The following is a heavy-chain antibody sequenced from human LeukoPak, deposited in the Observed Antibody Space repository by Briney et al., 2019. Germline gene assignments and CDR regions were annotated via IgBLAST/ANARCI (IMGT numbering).Heavy chain of an antibody. V-gene: IGHV3-23*01. Sequence: PGGSLRLSCVASGFTFSSYSMNWVRQAPGKGLEWVSGISPSGDIKYYVDSVKGRFTVSRDNFKNTLYLQINSLRDEDTAVYYCAKDDAWLQYNDWGQGTLVTVSS. CDR2: ISPSGDIK. D-gene: IGHD5-24*01. CDR3: AKDDAWLQYND. J-gene: IGHJ4*02. CDR1: GFTFSSYS.